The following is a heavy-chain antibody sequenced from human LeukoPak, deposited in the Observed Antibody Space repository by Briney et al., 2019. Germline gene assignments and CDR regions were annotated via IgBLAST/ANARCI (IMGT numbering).Heavy chain of an antibody. CDR1: GFTFSSYS. J-gene: IGHJ6*02. Sequence: GGSLRLSCAASGFTFSSYSMNWVRQAPGKGLEWVSYISSSSSTIYYADSVKGRFTISRDNAKNSLYLQMNSLRAEDTAVYYCARDLHYGMDVWGQGTTVTVSS. CDR2: ISSSSSTI. D-gene: IGHD5/OR15-5a*01. CDR3: ARDLHYGMDV. V-gene: IGHV3-48*01.